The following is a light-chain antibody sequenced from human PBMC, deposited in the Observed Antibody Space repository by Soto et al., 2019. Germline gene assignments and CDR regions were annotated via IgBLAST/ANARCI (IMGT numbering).Light chain of an antibody. Sequence: EIVLTQSPGTLSLSPGERATLSCRASQSVSSSYLAWYQQKPGQAPRLLINNAFNRATGIPARFSGSGSGTDFTLTISSLEPEDFAVYYCQQRSNWPTFGQGTKVDIK. CDR3: QQRSNWPT. J-gene: IGKJ1*01. CDR1: QSVSSSY. V-gene: IGKV3D-20*02. CDR2: NAF.